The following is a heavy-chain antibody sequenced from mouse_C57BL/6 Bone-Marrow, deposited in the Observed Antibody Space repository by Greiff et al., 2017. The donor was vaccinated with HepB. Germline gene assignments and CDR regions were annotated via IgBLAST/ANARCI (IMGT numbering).Heavy chain of an antibody. CDR3: ARKDRDHGSSYSFDY. J-gene: IGHJ2*01. Sequence: EVNLVESGGGLVQPGGSLKLSCAASGFTFSDYGMAWVRQAPRKGPEWVAFISNLAYSIYYADTVTGRFTISRENAKNTLYLEMSSLRSEDTAMYYCARKDRDHGSSYSFDYWGQGTTLTVSS. D-gene: IGHD1-1*01. CDR1: GFTFSDYG. V-gene: IGHV5-15*01. CDR2: ISNLAYSI.